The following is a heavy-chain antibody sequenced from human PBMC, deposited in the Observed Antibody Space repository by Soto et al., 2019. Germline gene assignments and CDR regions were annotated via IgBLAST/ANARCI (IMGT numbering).Heavy chain of an antibody. CDR1: GFTFSSYA. J-gene: IGHJ4*02. CDR3: TRDVSGYVRLDD. CDR2: ISGSGGTA. V-gene: IGHV3-48*03. Sequence: EVQLVESGGGLVQPGGSLRLSCAASGFTFSSYALNWVRQAPGKGLEWLSYISGSGGTAYYADSVQGRFTISRDNAKNSLYLQLNSLRDEDTAVYYCTRDVSGYVRLDDWGQGTLVTVSS. D-gene: IGHD5-12*01.